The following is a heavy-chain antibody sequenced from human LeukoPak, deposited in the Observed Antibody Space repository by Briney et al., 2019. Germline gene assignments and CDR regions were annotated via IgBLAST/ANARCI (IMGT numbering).Heavy chain of an antibody. Sequence: SETLSLTCTVSLGSLSTYYWRWIRQPPGKGLEWIGYVYYSGTTNYNAALKSRVSISVDTSRSHFSLKLSSVTAAATAVYYCTRGLSDGGHAFDYWGQGTLVTVSS. V-gene: IGHV4-59*01. J-gene: IGHJ4*02. D-gene: IGHD2-21*02. CDR3: TRGLSDGGHAFDY. CDR2: VYYSGTT. CDR1: LGSLSTYY.